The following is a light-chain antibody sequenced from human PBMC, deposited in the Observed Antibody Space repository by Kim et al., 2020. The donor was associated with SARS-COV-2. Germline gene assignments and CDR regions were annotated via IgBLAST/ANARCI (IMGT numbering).Light chain of an antibody. J-gene: IGKJ2*01. CDR2: KAS. Sequence: DIQMTQSPSTLSASVGDRVTITCRASQSISSWLAWYQQKPGKAPKLLIYKASSLESGVPSRFSGSGSGTEFILTINSLQPDDFASYCCQQYHSHPYTFGRGTKPEI. CDR3: QQYHSHPYT. CDR1: QSISSW. V-gene: IGKV1-5*03.